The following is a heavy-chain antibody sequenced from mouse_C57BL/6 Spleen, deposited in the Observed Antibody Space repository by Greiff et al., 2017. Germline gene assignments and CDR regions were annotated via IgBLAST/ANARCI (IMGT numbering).Heavy chain of an antibody. D-gene: IGHD2-4*01. Sequence: EVQGVESGGGLVKPGGSLKLSCAASGFTFSSYAMSWVRQTPEKRLEWVATISDGGSYTYYPDNVKGRFAISRDNAKNNLYLQMSHLKSEDTAMYYCAAGDDYDVGAWFAYWGQGTLVTVSA. V-gene: IGHV5-4*01. CDR3: AAGDDYDVGAWFAY. J-gene: IGHJ3*01. CDR1: GFTFSSYA. CDR2: ISDGGSYT.